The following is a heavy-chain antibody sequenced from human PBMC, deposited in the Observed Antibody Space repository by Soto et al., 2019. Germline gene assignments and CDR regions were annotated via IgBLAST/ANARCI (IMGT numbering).Heavy chain of an antibody. CDR3: ARSRKYTYDMVRGVKSNWFDP. J-gene: IGHJ5*02. CDR1: GYSFTSYW. D-gene: IGHD3-10*01. Sequence: EVQLVQSGAEVKKPGESLKISCKGSGYSFTSYWIGWVRQMPGKGLEWMGIIYPGDSDTRYSPSFQGQVTISADKSISTANLQWSSLKASDTAMYYCARSRKYTYDMVRGVKSNWFDPWGQGTLVTVSS. CDR2: IYPGDSDT. V-gene: IGHV5-51*01.